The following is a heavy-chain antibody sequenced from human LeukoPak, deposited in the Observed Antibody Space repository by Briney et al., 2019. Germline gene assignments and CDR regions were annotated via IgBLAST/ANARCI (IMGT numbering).Heavy chain of an antibody. Sequence: SGGSLRLSCAASGFTFSSYAMSWVRQAPGKGLEWVSAIGHTGSDTYYADSVKDRFSISRDNSKNTLYLQMDSLRAEDTALYYCAKRFYGSGSFYGDWGRGTLVTVSS. D-gene: IGHD3-10*01. CDR2: IGHTGSDT. J-gene: IGHJ4*02. CDR3: AKRFYGSGSFYGD. V-gene: IGHV3-23*01. CDR1: GFTFSSYA.